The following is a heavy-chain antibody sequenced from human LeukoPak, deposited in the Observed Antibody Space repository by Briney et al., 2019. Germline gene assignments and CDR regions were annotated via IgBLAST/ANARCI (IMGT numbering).Heavy chain of an antibody. D-gene: IGHD6-19*01. Sequence: PSETLSLTCAVYDGSFSGYYWSWIRQPPGKGLEWIGEINHSGSTNYNPSLKSRVTISADTSKNQFSLKLSSVTAAHTAVYYCARLPVAGTAYYFDYWGQGTLVTVSS. CDR1: DGSFSGYY. V-gene: IGHV4-34*01. CDR3: ARLPVAGTAYYFDY. CDR2: INHSGST. J-gene: IGHJ4*02.